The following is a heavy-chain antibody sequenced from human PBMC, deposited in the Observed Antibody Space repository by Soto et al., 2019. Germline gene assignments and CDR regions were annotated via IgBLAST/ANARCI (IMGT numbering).Heavy chain of an antibody. CDR3: ARQDRVVAEGRWFDP. V-gene: IGHV4-38-2*01. CDR2: VHYSGNT. J-gene: IGHJ5*02. Sequence: LAWIRQPPGEGLEWLGSVHYSGNTYYNPSLKSRLTISVDKSKNRFSLNLSSVTAADTAVYYCARQDRVVAEGRWFDPWGQGTLVTVSS. D-gene: IGHD2-15*01.